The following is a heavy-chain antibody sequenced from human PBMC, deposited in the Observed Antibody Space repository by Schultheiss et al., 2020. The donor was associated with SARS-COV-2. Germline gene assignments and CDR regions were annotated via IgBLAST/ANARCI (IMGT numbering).Heavy chain of an antibody. J-gene: IGHJ2*01. CDR2: INPNSGGT. CDR3: AREGYYDSSGLDWYFDL. CDR1: GYTFTVHY. V-gene: IGHV1-2*04. D-gene: IGHD3-22*01. Sequence: ASVKVSCTTSGYTFTVHYMHWVRQAPGQGLEWVGWINPNSGGTNYAQKFQGWVTMTRDTSISTAYMELSRLRSDDTAVYYCAREGYYDSSGLDWYFDLLGRGTLVTVSS.